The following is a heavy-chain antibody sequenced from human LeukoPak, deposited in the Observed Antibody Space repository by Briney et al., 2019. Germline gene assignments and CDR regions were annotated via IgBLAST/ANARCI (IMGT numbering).Heavy chain of an antibody. D-gene: IGHD5-24*01. CDR3: TRDDGYNRFYI. CDR1: GFIFKKTW. J-gene: IGHJ3*02. CDR2: INDDGKTT. Sequence: GGSLRLSCAASGFIFKKTWMTWVRQAPGKGLEWVANINDDGKTTNHVDSVKGRFTISRDNASNLLYLQMNSLRADDTAVYYCTRDDGYNRFYIWGQGTMVSVSS. V-gene: IGHV3-7*01.